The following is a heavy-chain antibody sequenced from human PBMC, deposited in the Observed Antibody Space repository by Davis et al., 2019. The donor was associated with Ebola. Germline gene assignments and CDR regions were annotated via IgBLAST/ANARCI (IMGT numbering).Heavy chain of an antibody. V-gene: IGHV4-59*01. D-gene: IGHD3-16*01. J-gene: IGHJ4*02. Sequence: GSLRLSCTVSGGSISNYCWSWIRQPPGMGLEWIGYIFYNGSSNYNPSLKSRVTISVDTSKNQFSLKLSSVTAADTAVYYCARRQRVGGGPDYWGQGTLVTVSS. CDR1: GGSISNYC. CDR2: IFYNGSS. CDR3: ARRQRVGGGPDY.